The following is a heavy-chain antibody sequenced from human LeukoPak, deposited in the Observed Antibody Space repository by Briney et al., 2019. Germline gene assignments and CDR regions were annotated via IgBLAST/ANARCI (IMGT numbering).Heavy chain of an antibody. D-gene: IGHD3-16*01. CDR2: ISSGSSPK. J-gene: IGHJ4*02. CDR1: GFTFDIYG. CDR3: ARGDDGAY. V-gene: IGHV3-48*04. Sequence: PGGSLRLSCAASGFTFDIYGMNWIRQAPGKGLEWVSHISSGSSPKYYADSVRGRFTISRDNAKESLYLQMNSLRVEDTAVYYCARGDDGAYWGQGTLVTVSS.